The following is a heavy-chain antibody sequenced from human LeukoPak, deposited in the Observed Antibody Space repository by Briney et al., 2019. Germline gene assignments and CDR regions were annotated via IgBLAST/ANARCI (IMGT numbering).Heavy chain of an antibody. V-gene: IGHV1-46*01. D-gene: IGHD6-6*01. J-gene: IGHJ6*03. CDR3: ARDSRNYYYYMDV. CDR2: INPSGSST. CDR1: GYSFTSHY. Sequence: ASVKVSCKASGYSFTSHYMHWVRQAPGRGLEWMGLINPSGSSTLYAQKFQGRVTMTRDMSTTTDYMELSSLRSEDTAVYYCARDSRNYYYYMDVWGKGTTVTISS.